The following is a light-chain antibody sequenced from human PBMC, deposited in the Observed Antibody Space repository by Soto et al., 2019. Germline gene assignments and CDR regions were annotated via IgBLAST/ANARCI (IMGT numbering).Light chain of an antibody. J-gene: IGKJ4*01. V-gene: IGKV3-20*01. CDR1: QSVRSTY. CDR2: GAS. CDR3: QQYENSPTT. Sequence: EIVLTQSPGTLSLSPGERATLSCRASQSVRSTYLAWYQQKPGQAPRLRIYGASSRATGIPDRFSGSGSGTDFTLSISRLEPEDFAVYYCQQYENSPTTFGGGTKVEIK.